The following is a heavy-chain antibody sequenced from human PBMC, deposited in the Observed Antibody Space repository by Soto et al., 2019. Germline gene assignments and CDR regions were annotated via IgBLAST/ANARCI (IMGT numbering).Heavy chain of an antibody. CDR2: IYYSGST. CDR3: ARHRTGLDS. J-gene: IGHJ4*02. V-gene: IGHV4-59*08. CDR1: GGSISNYY. Sequence: QVQLQESGPGLVKPSETLSLTCTVSGGSISNYYWSWIRQPPGKGLEYIGYIYYSGSTNYNPSLKSRVTISVDTSKNQFSLKLNSVTAADTVVYYCARHRTGLDSWGQGTLVTVSS. D-gene: IGHD3-9*01.